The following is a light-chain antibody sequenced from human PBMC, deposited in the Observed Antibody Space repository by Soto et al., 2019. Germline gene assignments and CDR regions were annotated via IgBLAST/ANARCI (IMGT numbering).Light chain of an antibody. Sequence: EIVLTQSPATLSLSPGERATLSCRASQSVSSYLAWYQQKPGQAPRLLIYDASNRATGIPARFSGSGSGTDFTLTISSLEPEDFAVYYCHQYNNWPPLFTFGPGTTVEIK. CDR1: QSVSSY. V-gene: IGKV3-11*01. CDR2: DAS. CDR3: HQYNNWPPLFT. J-gene: IGKJ3*01.